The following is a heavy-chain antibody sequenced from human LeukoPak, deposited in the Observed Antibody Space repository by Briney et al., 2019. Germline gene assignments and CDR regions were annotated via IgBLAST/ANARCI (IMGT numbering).Heavy chain of an antibody. CDR2: ISGSGGST. V-gene: IGHV3-23*01. CDR1: GFTFSSYA. J-gene: IGHJ4*02. CDR3: AKDSCSSTSCYWDY. Sequence: GGSLRLSCAASGFTFSSYAMSWVRQAPGKGLEWVSAISGSGGSTYYADSVKGRFTISRVNSKNTLYLQMNSMRAEDTAVYYCAKDSCSSTSCYWDYWGQGTLVTVSS. D-gene: IGHD2-2*01.